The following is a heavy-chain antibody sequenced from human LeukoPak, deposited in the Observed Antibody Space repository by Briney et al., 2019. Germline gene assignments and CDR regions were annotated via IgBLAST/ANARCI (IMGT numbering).Heavy chain of an antibody. CDR3: ARDLGRVDYYGSGAFDI. D-gene: IGHD3-10*01. Sequence: SETLSLTCTVSGGSISSSSYYWNWIRQPAGKGLEWIGHIYATKNTNYSPSLKSRVNMSADTSKNQFSLKLTSVTAADTAVYYCARDLGRVDYYGSGAFDIWGQGTMVTVSS. CDR1: GGSISSSSYY. J-gene: IGHJ3*02. CDR2: IYATKNT. V-gene: IGHV4-61*09.